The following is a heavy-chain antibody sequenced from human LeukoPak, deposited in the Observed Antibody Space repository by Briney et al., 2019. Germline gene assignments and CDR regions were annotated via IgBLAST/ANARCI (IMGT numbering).Heavy chain of an antibody. D-gene: IGHD2-2*01. Sequence: RAGGPLRLSCEASGFTFNDYAMQWVRPAPGKGLEWVSGISWDGRIIVYADSVKGRFTISRDDAKNSLYLQMDSLRPDDTALYHCAKDGGYCSSTTCYESWFDPWGQGTPVTVSS. CDR2: ISWDGRII. CDR1: GFTFNDYA. CDR3: AKDGGYCSSTTCYESWFDP. J-gene: IGHJ5*02. V-gene: IGHV3-9*01.